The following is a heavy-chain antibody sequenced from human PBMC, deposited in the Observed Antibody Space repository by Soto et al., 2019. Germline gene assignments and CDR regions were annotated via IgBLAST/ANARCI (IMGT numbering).Heavy chain of an antibody. D-gene: IGHD1-26*01. V-gene: IGHV4-39*01. CDR1: GGSISSSSYY. CDR2: IYYSGST. CDR3: ANSRGIVGATIDY. Sequence: QLQLQESGPGLVKPSETLSLTCTVSGGSISSSSYYWGWIRQPPGKGLEWIGSIYYSGSTYYNPSLKSRVTISVDTSKNQFSLKLSSVTAADTAVYYCANSRGIVGATIDYWGQGTLVTVSS. J-gene: IGHJ4*02.